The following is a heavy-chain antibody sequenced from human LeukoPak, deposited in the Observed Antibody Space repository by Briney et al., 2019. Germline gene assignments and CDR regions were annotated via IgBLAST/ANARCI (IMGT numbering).Heavy chain of an antibody. CDR3: ARGQGSNSNYGMDV. D-gene: IGHD6-13*01. CDR2: IWYDGSNK. CDR1: GFSFSRYG. V-gene: IGHV3-33*01. J-gene: IGHJ6*02. Sequence: PGGSLRLSCAASGFSFSRYGMHWVRQAPGKGLEWVAVIWYDGSNKYYADSVKGRFTISRDNSKNTLYLQMNSLRAEDTAVYYCARGQGSNSNYGMDVWGQGTTVTVSS.